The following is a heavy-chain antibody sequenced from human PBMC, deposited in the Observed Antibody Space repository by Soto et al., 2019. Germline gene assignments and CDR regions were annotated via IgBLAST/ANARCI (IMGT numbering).Heavy chain of an antibody. CDR2: IYHSGST. V-gene: IGHV4-4*02. Sequence: QVQLQESGPGLVKPSGTLSLTCAVSGGSISSSNWWSWVRQPPGKGLEWIGEIYHSGSTNYNPSLKSRVTITLDESKXQFSLKLSSVTAADTAVYYCARGEEAVAGDDAFDIWGQGTMVTVSS. CDR3: ARGEEAVAGDDAFDI. D-gene: IGHD6-19*01. J-gene: IGHJ3*02. CDR1: GGSISSSNW.